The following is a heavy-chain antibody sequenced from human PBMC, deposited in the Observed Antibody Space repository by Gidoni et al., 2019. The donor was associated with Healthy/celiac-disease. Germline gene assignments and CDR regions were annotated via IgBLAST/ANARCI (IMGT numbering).Heavy chain of an antibody. D-gene: IGHD2-2*01. J-gene: IGHJ6*02. CDR1: GFTLSSYG. CDR2: IWYDGSNK. V-gene: IGHV3-33*08. Sequence: QVQLVESGGGVVQPGRSLRLSCAASGFTLSSYGMPWVRQAPGKGLEWVAVIWYDGSNKYYADSVKGRFTISRDNSKNTLYLQMNSLRAEDTAVYYCARDHKDIVVVPAATYYYYYGMDVWGQGTTVTVSS. CDR3: ARDHKDIVVVPAATYYYYYGMDV.